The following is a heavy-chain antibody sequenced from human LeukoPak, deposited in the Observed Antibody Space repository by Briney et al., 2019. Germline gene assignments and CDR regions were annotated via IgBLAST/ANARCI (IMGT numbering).Heavy chain of an antibody. J-gene: IGHJ4*02. D-gene: IGHD5-18*01. V-gene: IGHV3-74*01. CDR1: GFTFSNYW. CDR3: AREDTAYDY. CDR2: ISSDESIT. Sequence: GGSLRLSCAASGFTFSNYWMHWVRQAPGKGLVWVSRISSDESITSYADSVKGRFTISRDNAKNTLFLQMNGLRAEDTAVYYCAREDTAYDYWGQGTLVTVSS.